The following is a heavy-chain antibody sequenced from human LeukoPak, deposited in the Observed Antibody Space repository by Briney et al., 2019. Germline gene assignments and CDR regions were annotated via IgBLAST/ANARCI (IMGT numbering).Heavy chain of an antibody. D-gene: IGHD4-17*01. CDR1: GGSTSSGDFY. J-gene: IGHJ4*02. V-gene: IGHV4-30-4*01. Sequence: PSGTLSLTCTVSGGSTSSGDFYWSWIRQPPGKGLEWVGYIFYSGSTYSNPFLKSRVTISIDTSKNQFSLKLSSVTAADTAVYYCARCLTVARHFDYWGQGTLVTVSS. CDR3: ARCLTVARHFDY. CDR2: IFYSGST.